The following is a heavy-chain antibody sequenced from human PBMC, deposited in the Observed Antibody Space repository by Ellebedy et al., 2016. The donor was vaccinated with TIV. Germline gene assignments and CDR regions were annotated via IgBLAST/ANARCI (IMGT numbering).Heavy chain of an antibody. J-gene: IGHJ4*02. CDR1: GLTFSNYA. Sequence: GESLKISCAASGLTFSNYAIIWVRQAPGKGLQWVSSISGDGGTTLYADSVKGRFTISRDNSRNTVYLQMNSLRVEDTAVYYCAKRVSRSPSPPDSWGQGTLVAVSS. CDR2: ISGDGGTT. V-gene: IGHV3-23*01. CDR3: AKRVSRSPSPPDS. D-gene: IGHD3-10*01.